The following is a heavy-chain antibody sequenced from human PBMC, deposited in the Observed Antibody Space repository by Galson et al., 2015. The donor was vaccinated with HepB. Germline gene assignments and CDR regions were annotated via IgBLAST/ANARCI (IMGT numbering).Heavy chain of an antibody. CDR1: GFTFSSYS. CDR3: ARDGSSGWPVGYSYYMDV. J-gene: IGHJ6*03. D-gene: IGHD6-19*01. CDR2: INSDGSST. V-gene: IGHV3-74*01. Sequence: SLRLSCAASGFTFSSYSMNWVRQGPGKGLVWVSRINSDGSSTSYADSVKGRFTISRDNTMNTLYLQMNSLRAEDTAVYYCARDGSSGWPVGYSYYMDVWGKGTTVTVSS.